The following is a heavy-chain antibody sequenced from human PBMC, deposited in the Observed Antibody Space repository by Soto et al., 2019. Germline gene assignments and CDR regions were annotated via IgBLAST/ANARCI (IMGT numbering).Heavy chain of an antibody. V-gene: IGHV3-48*01. Sequence: EVQLVESGGGLVQPGGSLRLSCAASGFTFSSYSMNWVRQAPGSGPEWVSYISSSSNSIYYADSVKGRFTISRDNAKNSLHLQMNSLRAEDTAIYYCVKSPASIKTFDYWGQGTLVTVSS. CDR1: GFTFSSYS. D-gene: IGHD2-2*01. CDR3: VKSPASIKTFDY. CDR2: ISSSSNSI. J-gene: IGHJ4*02.